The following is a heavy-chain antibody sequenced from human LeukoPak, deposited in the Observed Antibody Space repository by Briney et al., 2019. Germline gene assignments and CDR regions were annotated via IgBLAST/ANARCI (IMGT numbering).Heavy chain of an antibody. CDR1: GFTFSSHA. D-gene: IGHD1-26*01. CDR2: ISYVGSNK. Sequence: GGSLRLSCAASGFTFSSHAMHWVRQAPGKGLEWVAVISYVGSNKYYADSVKGRFTISRDNSKNTLYLQMNSLRAEDTAVYYCARVVGNIDYWGQGTLVTVSS. V-gene: IGHV3-30-3*01. J-gene: IGHJ4*02. CDR3: ARVVGNIDY.